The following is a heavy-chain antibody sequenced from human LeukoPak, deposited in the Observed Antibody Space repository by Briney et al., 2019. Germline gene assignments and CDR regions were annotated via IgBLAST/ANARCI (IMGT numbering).Heavy chain of an antibody. D-gene: IGHD3-10*01. Sequence: HAGGSLRLSCAASGFTFSSYSMNWVRQAPGKGLEWVSYISSSSSTIYYADSVKGRFTISRDNAKNSLYLQMNSLRAEDTAVYYCARDPPLWIRDYYFDYWGQGTLVTVSS. CDR3: ARDPPLWIRDYYFDY. CDR2: ISSSSSTI. J-gene: IGHJ4*02. CDR1: GFTFSSYS. V-gene: IGHV3-48*01.